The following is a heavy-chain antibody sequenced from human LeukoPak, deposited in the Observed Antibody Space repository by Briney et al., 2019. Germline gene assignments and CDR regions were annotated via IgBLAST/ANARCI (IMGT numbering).Heavy chain of an antibody. CDR1: GFTFSSYA. D-gene: IGHD2-15*01. J-gene: IGHJ6*02. Sequence: GGSLRLSCAASGFTFSSYAMHWVRQAPGKGLEWVAVISYDGSNKYYADSVKGRFTISRDNSKNTLYLQMNSLRAEDTAVYYCARRKVVVAASKRGYYGMDVWGQGTTVTVSS. CDR3: ARRKVVVAASKRGYYGMDV. V-gene: IGHV3-30-3*01. CDR2: ISYDGSNK.